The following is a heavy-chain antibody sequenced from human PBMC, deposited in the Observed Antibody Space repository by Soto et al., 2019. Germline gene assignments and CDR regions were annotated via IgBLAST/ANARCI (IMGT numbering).Heavy chain of an antibody. J-gene: IGHJ6*02. D-gene: IGHD2-21*02. CDR2: IIPIFGTA. CDR1: GGTFSSYA. CDR3: ARDSPYCGGDCYSSAHGMDV. V-gene: IGHV1-69*12. Sequence: QVQLVQSGAEVKKPGSSVEVSCKASGGTFSSYAISWVRQAPGQGLEWMGGIIPIFGTANYAQKFQGRVTITADESTSTAYMELSSLRSEDTAVYYCARDSPYCGGDCYSSAHGMDVWGQGTTVTVSS.